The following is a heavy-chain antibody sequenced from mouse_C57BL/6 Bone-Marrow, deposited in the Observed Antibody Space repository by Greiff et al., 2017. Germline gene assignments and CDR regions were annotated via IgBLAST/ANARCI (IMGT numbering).Heavy chain of an antibody. Sequence: VQLQQSVAELVRPGASVKLSCTASGFNIQNTYMHWVKQRPEQGLGWIGRIVPANGITKYAQKFQGKATIAEDTSSNTAYLQLSSLTSEDTAIYYCAREGIYYDYYYAMDYWGQGTSVTVSS. J-gene: IGHJ4*01. CDR3: AREGIYYDYYYAMDY. D-gene: IGHD2-4*01. CDR2: IVPANGIT. V-gene: IGHV14-3*01. CDR1: GFNIQNTY.